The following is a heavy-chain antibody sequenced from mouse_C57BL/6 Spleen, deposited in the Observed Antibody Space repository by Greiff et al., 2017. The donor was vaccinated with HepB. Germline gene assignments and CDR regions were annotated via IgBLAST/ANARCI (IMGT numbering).Heavy chain of an antibody. V-gene: IGHV14-4*01. D-gene: IGHD1-1*01. Sequence: EVQLQQSGAELVRPGASVKLSCTASGFNIKDDYMHWVKQRPEQGLEWIGWIDPENGDTEYASKFQGKATITADTSSNTAYLQLSSLTSEDTAVYYCTTGDYYGSRGGYFDYWGQGTTLTVSS. CDR1: GFNIKDDY. J-gene: IGHJ2*01. CDR3: TTGDYYGSRGGYFDY. CDR2: IDPENGDT.